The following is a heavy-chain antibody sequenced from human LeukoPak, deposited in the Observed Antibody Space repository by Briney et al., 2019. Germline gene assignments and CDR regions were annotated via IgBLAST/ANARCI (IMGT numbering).Heavy chain of an antibody. CDR1: GFTFSSYA. CDR2: ISGSGGST. D-gene: IGHD3-3*01. Sequence: GGSLRLSCAASGFTFSSYAMSWVRQAPGKGLEWVSAISGSGGSTYHADSVKGRFTISRDNSKNTLYLQMNSLRAEDTAVYYCAKDLYYDFWSGPYNWFDPWGQGTLVTVSS. CDR3: AKDLYYDFWSGPYNWFDP. V-gene: IGHV3-23*01. J-gene: IGHJ5*02.